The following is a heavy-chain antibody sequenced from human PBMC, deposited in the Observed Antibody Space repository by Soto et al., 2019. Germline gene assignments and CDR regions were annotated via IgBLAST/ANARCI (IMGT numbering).Heavy chain of an antibody. Sequence: ASVKVSCKASGFTFTSSAMQWVRQARGQRLEWTGWIVVGSGNTNYAQKFQERVTITRDMSTSTAYMELSSLRSEDTAVYYCAADLRYCSGGSCYWPPDYWGQGTLVTVSS. CDR1: GFTFTSSA. J-gene: IGHJ4*02. CDR3: AADLRYCSGGSCYWPPDY. D-gene: IGHD2-15*01. V-gene: IGHV1-58*02. CDR2: IVVGSGNT.